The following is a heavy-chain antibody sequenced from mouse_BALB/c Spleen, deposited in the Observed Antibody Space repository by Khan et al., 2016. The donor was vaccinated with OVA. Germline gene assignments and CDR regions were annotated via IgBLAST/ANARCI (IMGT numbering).Heavy chain of an antibody. V-gene: IGHV9-3-1*01. CDR2: INTYTGEP. J-gene: IGHJ4*01. Sequence: QIQLVQSGPELKKPGETVKISCKASGYTFTNYGMNWVKQAPGKGLKWMGWINTYTGEPTYADDFKGRFAFSLETSASTAYLQINNLKNEDTATYVWARGRNERIYAMDYWGQGTSVTVSS. CDR1: GYTFTNYG. CDR3: ARGRNERIYAMDY.